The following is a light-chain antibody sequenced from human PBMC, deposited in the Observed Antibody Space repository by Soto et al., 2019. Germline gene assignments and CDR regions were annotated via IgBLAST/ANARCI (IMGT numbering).Light chain of an antibody. CDR1: QYIGDF. Sequence: DIQMTQSPSSLSASVGDRVTITCRASQYIGDFLNWYQQTPGKAPKLLIFGASNLHIGVPSRFSGSGSGTEFTLTISSLQPDDFATYYCQQYNSYPYTFGQGTRLEIK. J-gene: IGKJ5*01. CDR2: GAS. CDR3: QQYNSYPYT. V-gene: IGKV1-5*01.